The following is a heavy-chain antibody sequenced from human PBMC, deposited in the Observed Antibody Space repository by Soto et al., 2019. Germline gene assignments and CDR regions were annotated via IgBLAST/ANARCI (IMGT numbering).Heavy chain of an antibody. CDR1: GYSFTSYW. V-gene: IGHV5-51*01. CDR2: IYPGDSDT. D-gene: IGHD6-13*01. CDR3: ARHRGSSWDTYYYYGMDV. J-gene: IGHJ6*02. Sequence: GESLKISCKGSGYSFTSYWIGWVRQMPGKGLEWMGIIYPGDSDTRYSPSFQGQVTISADKSISTAYLQWSSLKASDTAMYYCARHRGSSWDTYYYYGMDVWGQGTTVTAP.